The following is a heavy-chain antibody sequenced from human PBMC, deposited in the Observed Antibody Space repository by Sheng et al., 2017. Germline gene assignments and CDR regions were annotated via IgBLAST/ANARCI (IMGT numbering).Heavy chain of an antibody. CDR2: ISYDGSNK. Sequence: ESGGGVVQPGRSLRLSCAASGFTFSSYGMHWVRQAPGKGLEWVAVISYDGSNKYYADSVKGRFTISRDNSKNTLYLQMNSLRAEDTAVYYCAKDRVRYYYYMDVWGQRDHGHRLL. D-gene: IGHD1-1*01. J-gene: IGHJ6*03. CDR3: AKDRVRYYYYMDV. CDR1: GFTFSSYG. V-gene: IGHV3-30*18.